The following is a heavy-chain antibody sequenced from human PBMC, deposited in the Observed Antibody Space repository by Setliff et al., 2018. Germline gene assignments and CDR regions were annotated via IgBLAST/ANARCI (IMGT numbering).Heavy chain of an antibody. J-gene: IGHJ4*02. CDR2: IGGSGNTI. CDR3: ARENGDYDLDY. CDR1: GFSFSGYE. D-gene: IGHD4-17*01. Sequence: PGESLTISCAASGFSFSGYEMSWVRQAPGKGLEWISYIGGSGNTIYYANSVKGRFTISRDNAKNSLFLQMNSLRAEDTAVYYCARENGDYDLDYWGQGALVTVSS. V-gene: IGHV3-48*03.